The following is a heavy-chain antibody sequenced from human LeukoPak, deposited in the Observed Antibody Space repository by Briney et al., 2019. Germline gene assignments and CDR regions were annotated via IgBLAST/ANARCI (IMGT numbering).Heavy chain of an antibody. CDR3: ARGGAVHYDDSSAYYYFDY. D-gene: IGHD3-22*01. J-gene: IGHJ4*02. CDR2: TNTANGNT. V-gene: IGHV1-3*04. Sequence: ASVKVSCKASGYTFNSNVIHWLRQAPGQRLEWMGWTNTANGNTKYSQKFQGRVSITRDTPATTAYMELSALRSEDSAVYFCARGGAVHYDDSSAYYYFDYWGQGTLVTIS. CDR1: GYTFNSNV.